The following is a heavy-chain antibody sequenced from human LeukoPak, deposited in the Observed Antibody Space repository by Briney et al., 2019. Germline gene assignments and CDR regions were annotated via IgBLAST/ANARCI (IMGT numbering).Heavy chain of an antibody. CDR2: ISYHGNNK. CDR3: ARCPESSGYYYELDS. D-gene: IGHD3-22*01. V-gene: IGHV3-30*03. Sequence: RSLRLSCAASGFTFSLYGMHWVRQAPGKGLEWVAVISYHGNNKYYADSVKGRFTISRDNSKNTLYLQMNSLRAEDTAVYYCARCPESSGYYYELDSWGQGTLVTVSS. CDR1: GFTFSLYG. J-gene: IGHJ4*02.